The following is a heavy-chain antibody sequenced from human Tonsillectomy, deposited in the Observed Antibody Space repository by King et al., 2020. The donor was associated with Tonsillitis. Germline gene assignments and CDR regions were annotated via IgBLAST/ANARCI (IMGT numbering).Heavy chain of an antibody. CDR3: ARSIAPPGTLDF. CDR2: MVFAGDT. V-gene: IGHV3-13*04. D-gene: IGHD6-13*01. CDR1: GFTFSTDD. J-gene: IGHJ4*02. Sequence: VQLVESGGGLVQPGGSLRLSCAASGFTFSTDDMHCFRQVTGKGREWVAAMVFAGDTYYPGSVKGRFTISRENAKNSLYLQMNNLKAGDTAVYYCARSIAPPGTLDFWGQGTLVTVSS.